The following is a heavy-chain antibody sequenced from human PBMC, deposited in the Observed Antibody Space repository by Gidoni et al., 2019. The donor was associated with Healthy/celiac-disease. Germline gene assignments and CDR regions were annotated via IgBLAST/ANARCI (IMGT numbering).Heavy chain of an antibody. CDR1: GFAFSDHY. V-gene: IGHV3-72*01. CDR3: ARGRLLWFGEMGAFDI. J-gene: IGHJ3*02. CDR2: TRNKANSYTT. Sequence: EVQLVESGGGLVQPGGSLRLSCAASGFAFSDHYMDWVRQAPGQGLELVGRTRNKANSYTTEYAASVKGRFTISRDDSKNSLYLQMNSLKTEDTAVYYCARGRLLWFGEMGAFDIWGQGTMVTVSS. D-gene: IGHD3-10*01.